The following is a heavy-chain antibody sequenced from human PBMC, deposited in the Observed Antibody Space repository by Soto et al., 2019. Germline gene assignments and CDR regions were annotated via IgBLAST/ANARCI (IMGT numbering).Heavy chain of an antibody. CDR2: IKQDGSEK. V-gene: IGHV3-7*01. CDR1: GFTFSSYW. J-gene: IGHJ4*02. D-gene: IGHD3-22*01. CDR3: ARGRTYYYDSSGYYYPQALDY. Sequence: GGSLRLSCAASGFTFSSYWMSWVRQAPGKGLEWVANIKQDGSEKYYVDSVKGRFTISRDNAKNSLYLQMNSLRAEDTAVYYCARGRTYYYDSSGYYYPQALDYWGQGTLVTVSS.